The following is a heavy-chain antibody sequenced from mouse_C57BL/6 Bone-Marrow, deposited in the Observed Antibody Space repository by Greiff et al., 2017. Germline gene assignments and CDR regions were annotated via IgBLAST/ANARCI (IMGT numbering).Heavy chain of an antibody. CDR3: ERRDGGVVNYFDY. Sequence: QVQLQQSGAELVRPGSSVKLSCKASGYTFTSYWMDWVKQRPGQGLEWIGNIYPSDSETHYNQKFKDKATLTVDKSSSTAYMQLSSLTSEDSAVYCCERRDGGVVNYFDYWGQGTTLTVSA. J-gene: IGHJ2*01. D-gene: IGHD1-1*02. V-gene: IGHV1-61*01. CDR1: GYTFTSYW. CDR2: IYPSDSET.